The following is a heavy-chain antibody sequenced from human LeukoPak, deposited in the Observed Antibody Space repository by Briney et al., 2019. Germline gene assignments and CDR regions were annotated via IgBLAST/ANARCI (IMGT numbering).Heavy chain of an antibody. CDR1: GFTFRNYA. CDR2: VTDSGTNT. Sequence: GGSLRLSCAASGFTFRNYAMSWVRQAPGKGLECISYVTDSGTNTDYADSVKGRFTISRDNSKNTLYLQMNSLTAEDTAVYYCAKDDIIKNWWGQGTLVTVSS. D-gene: IGHD2/OR15-2a*01. J-gene: IGHJ4*02. CDR3: AKDDIIKNW. V-gene: IGHV3-23*01.